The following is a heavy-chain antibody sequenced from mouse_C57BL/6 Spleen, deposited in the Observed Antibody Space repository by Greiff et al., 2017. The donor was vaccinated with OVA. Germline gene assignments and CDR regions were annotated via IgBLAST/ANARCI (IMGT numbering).Heavy chain of an antibody. Sequence: EVQGVESGAELVKPGASVKLSCTASGFNIKDYYMHWVKQRTEQGLEWIGRIDPEDGETKYAPKFQGKATITADTSSNTAYRQLNSRTSEDTAVYYCARSGLGYAMDYWGQGTSVTVSS. CDR2: IDPEDGET. J-gene: IGHJ4*01. D-gene: IGHD4-1*01. V-gene: IGHV14-2*01. CDR1: GFNIKDYY. CDR3: ARSGLGYAMDY.